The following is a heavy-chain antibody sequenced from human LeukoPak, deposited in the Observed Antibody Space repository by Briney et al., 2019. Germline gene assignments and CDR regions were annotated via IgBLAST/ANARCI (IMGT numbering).Heavy chain of an antibody. CDR3: ARGLRYYYDSSGYYYPY. V-gene: IGHV1-46*01. J-gene: IGHJ4*02. CDR1: GYTFTSYY. D-gene: IGHD3-22*01. CDR2: INPSGGST. Sequence: ASVKVSCKASGYTFTSYYMHWVRKAPGQGPAWMGIINPSGGSTSYAQKFQGRVTMTRDTSTSTVYMELSSLRSEDTAVYYCARGLRYYYDSSGYYYPYWGQGTLVTVSS.